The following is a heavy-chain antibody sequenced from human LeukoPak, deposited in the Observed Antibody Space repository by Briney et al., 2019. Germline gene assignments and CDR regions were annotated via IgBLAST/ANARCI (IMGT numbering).Heavy chain of an antibody. CDR3: ARDRGSSSWYGGDFDY. V-gene: IGHV1-18*01. CDR2: ISAYNGNT. D-gene: IGHD6-13*01. Sequence: ASVKVFCKASGYTFTSYGISWVRQAPGQGLEWMGWISAYNGNTNYAQKLQGRVTMTTDTSTSTAYMELRSLRSDDTAVYYCARDRGSSSWYGGDFDYWGQGTLVSVSS. CDR1: GYTFTSYG. J-gene: IGHJ4*02.